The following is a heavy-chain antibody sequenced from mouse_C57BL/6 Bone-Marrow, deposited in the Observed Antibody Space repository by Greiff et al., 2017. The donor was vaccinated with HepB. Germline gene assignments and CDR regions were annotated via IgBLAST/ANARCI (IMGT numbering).Heavy chain of an antibody. V-gene: IGHV5-9*01. CDR3: ARYYYYGSSYDY. Sequence: EVQGVESGGGLVKPGGSLKLSCAASGFTFSSYTMSWVRQTPEKRLEWVATISGGGGNTYYPDSVKGRFTISRDNAKNTLYLQMSSLRSEDTALYYCARYYYYGSSYDYWGQGTTLTVSS. D-gene: IGHD1-1*01. J-gene: IGHJ2*01. CDR1: GFTFSSYT. CDR2: ISGGGGNT.